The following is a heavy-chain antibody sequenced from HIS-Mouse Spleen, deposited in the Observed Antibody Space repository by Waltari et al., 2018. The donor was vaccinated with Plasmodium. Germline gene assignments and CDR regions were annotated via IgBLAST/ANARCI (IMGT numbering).Heavy chain of an antibody. Sequence: QVQLQQWGAGLLKPSETLSLTFPVYGGSFRGYSWAWIRPPPGKGLEWIGEINHSGSTNYNPSLKSRVTISVDTSKNQFSLKLSSVTAADTAVYYCARVTSSGVYWYFDLWGRGTLVTVSS. CDR3: ARVTSSGVYWYFDL. CDR2: INHSGST. CDR1: GGSFRGYS. J-gene: IGHJ2*01. D-gene: IGHD3-3*01. V-gene: IGHV4-34*01.